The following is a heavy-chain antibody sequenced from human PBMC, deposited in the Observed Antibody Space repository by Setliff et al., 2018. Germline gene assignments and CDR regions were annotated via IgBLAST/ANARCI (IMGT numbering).Heavy chain of an antibody. CDR2: VHYSGST. V-gene: IGHV4-59*01. CDR1: GGFFTGFY. Sequence: PSETLSLTCTVSGGFFTGFYWSWLRQSPGKGPEWIGYVHYSGSTLYTPSLKSRVTISLDTSKNQIKLSLSSLTAADTAVYYCARHRGDSFDSWGQGVLVTVSS. J-gene: IGHJ4*02. D-gene: IGHD3-10*01. CDR3: ARHRGDSFDS.